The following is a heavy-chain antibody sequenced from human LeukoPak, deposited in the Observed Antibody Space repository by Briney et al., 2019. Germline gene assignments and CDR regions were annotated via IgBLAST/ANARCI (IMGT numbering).Heavy chain of an antibody. CDR1: GGSISSGGYS. J-gene: IGHJ4*02. Sequence: KTSETLSLTCTVSGGSISSGGYSWSWIRQHPGKGLEWIGYIYYSGSTYYNPSLKSRVTISVDTSKNQFSLKLSSVTAADTAVYYCATWDIVLMVYATWGQGTLVTVSS. V-gene: IGHV4-31*03. CDR3: ATWDIVLMVYAT. D-gene: IGHD2-8*01. CDR2: IYYSGST.